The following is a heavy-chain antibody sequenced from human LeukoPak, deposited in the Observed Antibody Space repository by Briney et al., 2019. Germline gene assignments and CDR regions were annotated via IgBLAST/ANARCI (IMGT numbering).Heavy chain of an antibody. CDR1: GFTFSSYS. CDR3: ARESYGDYGDY. Sequence: GGSLRLSCAASGFTFSSYSMNWVRQAPGKGLEWDSSISNSSSYIYYADSVKGRFTISRDNAKNSLYLQMNSLRAEDTAVYYCARESYGDYGDYWGQGTLVTVSS. V-gene: IGHV3-21*01. D-gene: IGHD4-17*01. CDR2: ISNSSSYI. J-gene: IGHJ4*02.